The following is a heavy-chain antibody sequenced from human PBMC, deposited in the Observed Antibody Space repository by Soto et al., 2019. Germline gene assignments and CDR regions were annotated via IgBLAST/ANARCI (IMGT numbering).Heavy chain of an antibody. CDR3: ARNKYYYDSSGYYLDAFDI. V-gene: IGHV4-28*01. Sequence: LSLTCAVSGYSISSSNGWGWIRQPPGKGLEWIGYIYYSGSTYYNPPLKSRVTMSVDTSKNQFSLKLSSVTAVDTAVYYCARNKYYYDSSGYYLDAFDIWGQGTIVTVSS. CDR1: GYSISSSNG. CDR2: IYYSGST. D-gene: IGHD3-22*01. J-gene: IGHJ3*02.